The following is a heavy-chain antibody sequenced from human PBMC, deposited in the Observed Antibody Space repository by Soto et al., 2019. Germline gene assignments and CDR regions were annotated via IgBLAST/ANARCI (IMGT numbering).Heavy chain of an antibody. CDR3: ARDELRLGELSFYGMDV. CDR1: GGTFSSYA. V-gene: IGHV1-69*01. J-gene: IGHJ6*02. CDR2: IIPIFGTA. Sequence: QVQLVQSGAEVKKPGSSVKVSCKASGGTFSSYAISWVRQAPGQGLEWMGGIIPIFGTANYAQKVQGRVTITADESTSTAYMELSSLRSEDTAVYYCARDELRLGELSFYGMDVWGQGTTVTVSS. D-gene: IGHD3-16*01.